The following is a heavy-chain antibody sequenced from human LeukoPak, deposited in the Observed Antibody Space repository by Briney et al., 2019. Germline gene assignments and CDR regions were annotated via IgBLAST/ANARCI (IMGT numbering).Heavy chain of an antibody. J-gene: IGHJ6*04. CDR2: IYHSGST. CDR1: GDSISSGYY. Sequence: SETLSLTCAVSGDSISSGYYWGWIRQPPGKGLEWSGSIYHSGSTYYNPSLKSRVTISVDTSKNQFSLKLSSVTAADTAVYYCARDDVVRGVITYYYGMDVWGKGTTVTVSS. CDR3: ARDDVVRGVITYYYGMDV. V-gene: IGHV4-38-2*02. D-gene: IGHD3-10*01.